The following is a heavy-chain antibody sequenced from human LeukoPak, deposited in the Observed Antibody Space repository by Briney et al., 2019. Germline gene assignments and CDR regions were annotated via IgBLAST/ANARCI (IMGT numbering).Heavy chain of an antibody. CDR1: GGTFSSYT. D-gene: IGHD3-22*01. Sequence: GASVKVSCKASGGTFSSYTISWVRQAPGQGLEWMGRIIPILGIANYAQKFQGRVTITADKSTSTAYMELSSLRSEDTAVYYCARENLTMIVSLNWFDPWGQGTLVTVSP. V-gene: IGHV1-69*04. CDR3: ARENLTMIVSLNWFDP. CDR2: IIPILGIA. J-gene: IGHJ5*02.